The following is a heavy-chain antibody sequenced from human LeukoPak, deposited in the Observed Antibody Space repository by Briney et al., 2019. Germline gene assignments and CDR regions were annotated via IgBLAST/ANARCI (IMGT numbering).Heavy chain of an antibody. J-gene: IGHJ4*02. CDR3: AGFDWNYLIFDY. V-gene: IGHV3-30*01. CDR2: ISYDGSNK. Sequence: PGGSLRLSCAASGFTFSSYAMHWVRQAPGKGLEWVAVISYDGSNKYYADSVKGRFTISRDNPKNTLYLQMNSLRAEDTAVYYFAGFDWNYLIFDYGGQGPLATAS. CDR1: GFTFSSYA. D-gene: IGHD1-7*01.